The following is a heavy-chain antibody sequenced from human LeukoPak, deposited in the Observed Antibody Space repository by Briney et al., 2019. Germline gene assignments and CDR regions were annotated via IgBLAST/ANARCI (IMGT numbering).Heavy chain of an antibody. CDR1: GYTFTSYY. CDR2: INPSGGST. D-gene: IGHD1-26*01. V-gene: IGHV1-46*01. Sequence: ASVKVSCKASGYTFTSYYMHWVRQAPGQGLEWMGIINPSGGSTTYAQKFQGRVTMTSDTSTSTVYMELSSLRSEDTAVYYCARDPGNTGSSELAYRGQGTLVTVSS. CDR3: ARDPGNTGSSELAY. J-gene: IGHJ4*02.